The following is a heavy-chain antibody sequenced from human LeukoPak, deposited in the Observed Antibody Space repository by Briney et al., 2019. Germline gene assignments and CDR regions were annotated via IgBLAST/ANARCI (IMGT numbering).Heavy chain of an antibody. Sequence: SETLSLTCAVYGGSFSGYYWSWIRQPPGKGLEWIGEINHSGSTNYNPSLKSRVTISVDTSKNQFSLKLSSVTAADTAVYYCAIKTYYDFWSGSSRWGQGTLVTVSS. CDR3: AIKTYYDFWSGSSR. CDR2: INHSGST. J-gene: IGHJ4*02. D-gene: IGHD3-3*01. CDR1: GGSFSGYY. V-gene: IGHV4-34*01.